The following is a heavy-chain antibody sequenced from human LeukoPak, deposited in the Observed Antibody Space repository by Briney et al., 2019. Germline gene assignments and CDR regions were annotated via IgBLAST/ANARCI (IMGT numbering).Heavy chain of an antibody. V-gene: IGHV3-7*01. D-gene: IGHD3-10*01. CDR2: IKEDGSEI. J-gene: IGHJ4*02. CDR1: GFNFSTYW. Sequence: PGGSLRLSCAASGFNFSTYWMTWVRQVPGKGLEWVANIKEDGSEIYYVDAVEGRFSISRDNAKTSLYLQMNSLSVADTAVYYCVTDQTGRHPYFFDYWGKGTLVTVSS. CDR3: VTDQTGRHPYFFDY.